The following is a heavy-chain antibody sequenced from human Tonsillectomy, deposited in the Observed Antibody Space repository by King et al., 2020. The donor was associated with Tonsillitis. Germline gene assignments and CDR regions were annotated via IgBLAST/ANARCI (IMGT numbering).Heavy chain of an antibody. CDR2: IDYSGST. V-gene: IGHV4-30-4*01. CDR3: AREQFAIFGVTASPGWFDP. D-gene: IGHD3-3*01. Sequence: VQLQESGPGLVKPSQTLSLTCTVSGGSISSGDYYWSWIRQPPGKGLEWIGYIDYSGSTYYNPSLKSRVTISVDTSKNQFSLKLSSVTAADTAVYYCAREQFAIFGVTASPGWFDPWGQGTLVSVSS. J-gene: IGHJ5*02. CDR1: GGSISSGDYY.